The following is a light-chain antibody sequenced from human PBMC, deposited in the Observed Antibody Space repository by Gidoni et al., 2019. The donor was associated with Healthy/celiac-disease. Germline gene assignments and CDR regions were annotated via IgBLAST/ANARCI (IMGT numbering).Light chain of an antibody. CDR2: KAS. CDR3: QQYNSYST. V-gene: IGKV1-5*03. CDR1: QSISSW. Sequence: DIQMTQSPSTLSASVGVRVTITCRASQSISSWLAWYQQKPGKAPKRLIYKASSLESGVPSRFGGSGSGTEFTLTISSLQPDDFATYYCQQYNSYSTFXQXTKVEIQ. J-gene: IGKJ1*01.